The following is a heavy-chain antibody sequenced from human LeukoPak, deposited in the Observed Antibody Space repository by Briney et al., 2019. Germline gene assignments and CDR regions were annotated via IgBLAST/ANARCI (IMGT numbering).Heavy chain of an antibody. D-gene: IGHD6-13*01. Sequence: GGSLRLSCAASGFTFSNFAMSWVRQAPGKGLEWVSAISGSGESTFYADSVKGRFSISRDNSKNTLYLQMNSLRAEDTAVYYCAKSRAFIAAAYFDYWGQGTLVTVSS. CDR2: ISGSGEST. CDR3: AKSRAFIAAAYFDY. V-gene: IGHV3-23*01. J-gene: IGHJ4*02. CDR1: GFTFSNFA.